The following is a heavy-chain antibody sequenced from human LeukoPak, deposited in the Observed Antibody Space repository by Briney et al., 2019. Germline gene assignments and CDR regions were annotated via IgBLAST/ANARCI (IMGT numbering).Heavy chain of an antibody. D-gene: IGHD3-22*01. V-gene: IGHV4-39*01. CDR2: IYYSGST. CDR1: GGSISSSSYY. Sequence: KPSETLSLTCTVSGGSISSSSYYWGWIRQPPGKGLEWIGSIYYSGSTYYNPSLKSRVTISVDTSKNQFSLKLSSVTAADTAVYYCASKEYDYYDSSGCSYYFDYWGQGTLVTVSS. J-gene: IGHJ4*02. CDR3: ASKEYDYYDSSGCSYYFDY.